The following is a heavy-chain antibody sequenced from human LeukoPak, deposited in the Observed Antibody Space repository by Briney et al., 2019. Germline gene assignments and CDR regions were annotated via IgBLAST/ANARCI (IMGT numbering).Heavy chain of an antibody. V-gene: IGHV3-9*01. CDR2: ISWNTGSI. J-gene: IGHJ5*02. D-gene: IGHD5-12*01. CDR3: AKDSGYDYENWFDP. CDR1: GFTFDDYA. Sequence: SGGSLRLSCAASGFTFDDYAMHWVRQAPGKGLEWVSGISWNTGSIGYADSVKGRFTISRDNAKTSLYLQMNSLRAEDTALYYCAKDSGYDYENWFDPWGQGTLVTVSS.